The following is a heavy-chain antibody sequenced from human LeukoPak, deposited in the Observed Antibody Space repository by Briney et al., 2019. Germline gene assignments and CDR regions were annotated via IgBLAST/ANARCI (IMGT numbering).Heavy chain of an antibody. CDR1: GGTFSSYA. V-gene: IGHV1-69*05. CDR3: AGHLYYYDSSGHWGYFDY. D-gene: IGHD3-22*01. Sequence: ASVKVSCKASGGTFSSYAISWVRQAPGQGLEWMGRIITIFGAANYAQKFQGRVTITTDESTSTAYMELSSLRSEDTAVYYCAGHLYYYDSSGHWGYFDYWGQGTLVTVSS. J-gene: IGHJ4*02. CDR2: IITIFGAA.